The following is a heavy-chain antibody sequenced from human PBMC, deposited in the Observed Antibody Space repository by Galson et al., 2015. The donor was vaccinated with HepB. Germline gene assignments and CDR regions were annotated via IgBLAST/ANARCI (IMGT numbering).Heavy chain of an antibody. CDR1: GFTFSSYA. CDR2: ISYDGSNK. D-gene: IGHD6-6*01. CDR3: ARDFEQLAPGGGMDV. J-gene: IGHJ6*02. V-gene: IGHV3-30*09. Sequence: SLRLSCAASGFTFSSYAMHWVRQAPGKGLEWVAVISYDGSNKYYADSVKGRFAISRDNSKNTLYLQMNSLRAEDTAVYYCARDFEQLAPGGGMDVWGQGTTVTVSS.